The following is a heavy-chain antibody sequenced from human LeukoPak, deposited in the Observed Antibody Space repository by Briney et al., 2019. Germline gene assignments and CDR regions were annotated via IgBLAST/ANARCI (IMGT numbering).Heavy chain of an antibody. CDR3: ASGSGVGTMIPDDTFDI. Sequence: ASVKVSCKVSGNTLTELSIHWVRQTPGKGLAWLGGFDPEAVKTAYAQKLQGRLTMTEDTSADTAYLELSRLTSDDTAVYYCASGSGVGTMIPDDTFDIWGQGTVVTVSS. V-gene: IGHV1-24*01. CDR1: GNTLTELS. J-gene: IGHJ3*02. CDR2: FDPEAVKT. D-gene: IGHD3-10*01.